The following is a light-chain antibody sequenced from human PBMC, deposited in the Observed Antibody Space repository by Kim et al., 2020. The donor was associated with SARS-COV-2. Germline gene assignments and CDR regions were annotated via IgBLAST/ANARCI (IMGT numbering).Light chain of an antibody. CDR1: QGISKF. J-gene: IGKJ4*01. V-gene: IGKV1-NL1*01. Sequence: ASEGDRVTITCRASQGISKFLAWYRQKPGKAPELLLYSASRLESGVPSRFSGTGSGTDYSLTISSLQPEDFATYYCHQYYVSPLTFGGGTKVDIK. CDR2: SAS. CDR3: HQYYVSPLT.